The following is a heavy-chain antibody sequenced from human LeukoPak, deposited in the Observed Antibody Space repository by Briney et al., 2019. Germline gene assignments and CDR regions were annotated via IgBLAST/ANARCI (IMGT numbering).Heavy chain of an antibody. Sequence: PGGSLRLSCAASGFTFSSYWMSWVRQAPGKGLEWVANIKQDGSEKYYVDSVKGRFTISRDNAKNSLYLQMNSLRAEDTAVYYCARGVLSYYYDSSGYQYWGQGTLVTVSS. J-gene: IGHJ4*02. V-gene: IGHV3-7*01. CDR2: IKQDGSEK. CDR3: ARGVLSYYYDSSGYQY. D-gene: IGHD3-22*01. CDR1: GFTFSSYW.